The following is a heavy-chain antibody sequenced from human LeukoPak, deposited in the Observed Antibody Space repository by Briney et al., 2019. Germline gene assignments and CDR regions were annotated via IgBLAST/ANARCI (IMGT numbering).Heavy chain of an antibody. CDR3: ARGGIPGAFGI. CDR1: GGSFSGYY. Sequence: SETLSLTCAVYGGSFSGYYWSWIRQPPGKGLEWIGEINHSGSTNYNPSLKSRVTISVDTSKNQFSLKLSSVTAADTAVYYCARGGIPGAFGIWGQGTMVTVSS. D-gene: IGHD5-18*01. J-gene: IGHJ3*02. CDR2: INHSGST. V-gene: IGHV4-34*01.